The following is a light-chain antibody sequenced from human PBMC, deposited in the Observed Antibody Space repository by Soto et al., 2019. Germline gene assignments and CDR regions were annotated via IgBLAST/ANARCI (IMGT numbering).Light chain of an antibody. CDR2: DTS. J-gene: IGKJ2*01. Sequence: EIVLTQSPATLSLSPGERATLSCRASQSVSNYLAWYQQKPGQAPRLLIYDTSSRATGIPARFSGGGSGTDFTLTISSLEPEDFAVYYCQQRTNWPPSTFGQGTKLEIK. CDR3: QQRTNWPPST. V-gene: IGKV3-11*01. CDR1: QSVSNY.